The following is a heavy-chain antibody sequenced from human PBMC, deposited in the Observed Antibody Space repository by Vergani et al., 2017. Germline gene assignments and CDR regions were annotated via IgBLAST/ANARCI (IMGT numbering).Heavy chain of an antibody. CDR3: ARAEHGKQYCSSTSCYDLSDY. Sequence: QVQLVQSGAEVKKPGSSVKVSCKASGGTFSSYAISWVRQAPGQGLEWMGRIIPIFGTANYAQKFQGRVTITADESTSTAYMELSSLRSEDTAVYYCARAEHGKQYCSSTSCYDLSDYWGQGTLVTVSS. V-gene: IGHV1-69*15. CDR1: GGTFSSYA. CDR2: IIPIFGTA. D-gene: IGHD2-2*01. J-gene: IGHJ4*02.